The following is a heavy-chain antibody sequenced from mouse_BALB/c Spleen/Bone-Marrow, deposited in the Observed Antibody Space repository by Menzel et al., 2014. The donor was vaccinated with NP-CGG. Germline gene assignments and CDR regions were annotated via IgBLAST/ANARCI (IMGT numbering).Heavy chain of an antibody. CDR2: ISNGSSTI. CDR3: ARKGAMITHYYAMDY. V-gene: IGHV5-17*02. D-gene: IGHD2-4*01. CDR1: GFTSSSFG. Sequence: EVKLMESGGGLVQPGGSRKLSCAASGFTSSSFGMHWVRQAPEKGLEWVAYISNGSSTIYYADTVKGRFTISRDNPKNTLFLQMTSLRSEDTAMYYCARKGAMITHYYAMDYWGQGTSVTVSS. J-gene: IGHJ4*01.